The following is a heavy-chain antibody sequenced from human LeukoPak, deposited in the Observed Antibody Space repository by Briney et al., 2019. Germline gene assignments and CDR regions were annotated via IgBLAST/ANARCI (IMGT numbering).Heavy chain of an antibody. CDR3: ARGDYGGNPDAFDI. D-gene: IGHD4-23*01. CDR2: ISGSGGST. V-gene: IGHV3-23*01. CDR1: GFSLSEYA. Sequence: TGGSLRLSCAASGFSLSEYAMSWVRQAPGKGREGVSAISGSGGSTYYADSVKGRFTISRDNSKNTLNLQMSSLRAEDTAVYYCARGDYGGNPDAFDIWGQETMVTVSS. J-gene: IGHJ3*02.